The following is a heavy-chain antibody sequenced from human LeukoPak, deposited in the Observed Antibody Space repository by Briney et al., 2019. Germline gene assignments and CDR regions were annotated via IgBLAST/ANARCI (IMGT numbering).Heavy chain of an antibody. CDR2: ISAYNGNT. J-gene: IGHJ4*02. CDR3: ARVLGTYGPVEHPDY. Sequence: ASVKVSCKASGYTFTSYGISWVRQAPGQGLEWMGWISAYNGNTNYAQKLQGRVTMTTDTSTSTAYTELRSLRSDDTAVYCCARVLGTYGPVEHPDYWGQGTLVTVSS. V-gene: IGHV1-18*01. CDR1: GYTFTSYG. D-gene: IGHD7-27*01.